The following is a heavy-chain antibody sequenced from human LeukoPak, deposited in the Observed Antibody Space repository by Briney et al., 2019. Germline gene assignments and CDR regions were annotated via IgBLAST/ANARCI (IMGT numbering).Heavy chain of an antibody. D-gene: IGHD2-15*01. J-gene: IGHJ4*02. V-gene: IGHV3-30*03. CDR2: ISYDGSNK. Sequence: GGSLRLSCAASGFTFSSYGMHWVRQAPGKGLEWVAVISYDGSNKYYADSVKGRFTISRDNSKNTLYLQMNSLRAEDTALYYCARDRGWPAVHFDLWGQGTLVTVSS. CDR1: GFTFSSYG. CDR3: ARDRGWPAVHFDL.